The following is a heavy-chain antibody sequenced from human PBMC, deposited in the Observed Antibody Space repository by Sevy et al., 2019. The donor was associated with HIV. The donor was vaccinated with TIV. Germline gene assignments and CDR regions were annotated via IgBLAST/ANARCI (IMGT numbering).Heavy chain of an antibody. V-gene: IGHV1-69*13. CDR1: GGTFSSNS. CDR3: ATWAILVY. Sequence: ASVKVSCKASGGTFSSNSVTWVRQAPGQGLEWMGRIITTLVATNYAQKFQDRVTITADESTTTAYMELNSLRSEDTAMYSCATWAILVYWGQGTLVTASS. CDR2: IITTLVAT. D-gene: IGHD2-21*01. J-gene: IGHJ4*02.